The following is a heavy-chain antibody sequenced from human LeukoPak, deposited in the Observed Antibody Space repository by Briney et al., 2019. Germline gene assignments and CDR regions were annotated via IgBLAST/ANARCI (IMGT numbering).Heavy chain of an antibody. CDR3: ARDYYDSSGPHDAFDI. CDR2: INWNGGST. Sequence: GGSLRLSCAASGFTFDDYGMSWVRQAPGKGLEWVSGINWNGGSTGYADSVKGRFTISRDSAKNSLYLQMNSLRAEDTALYYCARDYYDSSGPHDAFDIWGQGTMVTVSS. CDR1: GFTFDDYG. D-gene: IGHD3-22*01. V-gene: IGHV3-20*04. J-gene: IGHJ3*02.